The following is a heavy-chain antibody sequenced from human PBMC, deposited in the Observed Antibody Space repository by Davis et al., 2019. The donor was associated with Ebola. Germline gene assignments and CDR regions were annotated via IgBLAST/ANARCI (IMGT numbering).Heavy chain of an antibody. CDR2: INHSGST. V-gene: IGHV4-34*01. J-gene: IGHJ4*02. Sequence: PSETLSLTCAVYGGSFSGYYWSWIRQPPGKGLEWIGEINHSGSTNYNPSLKSRVTISVDTSKNQFSLKLSSVTAADTAVYYCARIARWFGELSWGQGTLVTVSS. CDR1: GGSFSGYY. D-gene: IGHD3-10*01. CDR3: ARIARWFGELS.